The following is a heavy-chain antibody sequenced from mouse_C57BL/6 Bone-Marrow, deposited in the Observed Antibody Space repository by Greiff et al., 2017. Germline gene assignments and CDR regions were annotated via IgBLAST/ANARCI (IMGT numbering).Heavy chain of an antibody. D-gene: IGHD2-3*01. CDR3: ARIYDGYYAFAY. CDR1: EYEFPSHD. J-gene: IGHJ3*01. CDR2: INSDGGST. Sequence: EVKLMESGGGLVQPGESLKLSCESNEYEFPSHDMSWVRKTPEKRLELVAAINSDGGSTYYPDTMARRFIISGDNTTNTLYLQVSSLRSEDTALYYCARIYDGYYAFAYWGQGTLVTVSA. V-gene: IGHV5-2*01.